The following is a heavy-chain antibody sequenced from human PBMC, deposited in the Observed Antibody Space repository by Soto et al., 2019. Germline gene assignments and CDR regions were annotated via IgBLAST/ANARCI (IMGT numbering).Heavy chain of an antibody. CDR2: IYYSGST. CDR1: GGSISSSSYY. V-gene: IGHV4-39*01. Sequence: QLQLQESGPGLVKPSETLSLTCTVSGGSISSSSYYWGWIRHPPGKGLEWIGSIYYSGSTYYNPSLKSRVTISVDTSKNQFSLKLSSVTAADTAVYYCARLGIQLWLYYFDYWGQGTLVTVSS. CDR3: ARLGIQLWLYYFDY. J-gene: IGHJ4*02. D-gene: IGHD5-18*01.